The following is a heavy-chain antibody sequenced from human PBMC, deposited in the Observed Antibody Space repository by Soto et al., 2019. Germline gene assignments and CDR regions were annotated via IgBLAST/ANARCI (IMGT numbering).Heavy chain of an antibody. CDR1: GFTFSSYA. Sequence: QVQLVESGGGVVQPGRSLRLSCAASGFTFSSYAMHWVRQAPGKGLEWVAVISYDGSNKYYADSVKGRFTISRDNSKNTLYLQMNSLRAEDTAVYYCAREPGYSTHYWGQGTLVTVSS. J-gene: IGHJ4*02. D-gene: IGHD6-13*01. CDR2: ISYDGSNK. CDR3: AREPGYSTHY. V-gene: IGHV3-30-3*01.